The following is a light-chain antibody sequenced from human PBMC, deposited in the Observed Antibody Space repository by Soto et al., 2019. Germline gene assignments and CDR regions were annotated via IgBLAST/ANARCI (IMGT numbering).Light chain of an antibody. Sequence: EIVLTQSPGILYLSPGDRATLSCRASQTISSGFLAWYQQKVGQAPRLLIYDASNRATGVPDRFSGSGSGTDFSLTISSLQSEDFGVYYCQQYNNWSPLTFGGGTKVDIK. CDR2: DAS. J-gene: IGKJ4*01. V-gene: IGKV3D-20*02. CDR1: QTISSGF. CDR3: QQYNNWSPLT.